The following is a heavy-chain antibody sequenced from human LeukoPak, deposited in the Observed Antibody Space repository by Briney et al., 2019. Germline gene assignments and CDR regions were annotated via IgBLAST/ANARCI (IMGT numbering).Heavy chain of an antibody. CDR3: ARGYNWNDGEADY. V-gene: IGHV3-23*01. CDR2: ISGSGGST. D-gene: IGHD1-1*01. CDR1: GFTFSSYA. Sequence: GGSLRPSCAASGFTFSSYAMSWVRQAPGKGLEWVSAISGSGGSTYYADSVKGRFTISRDNSKNTLYLQMNSLRADDTAVYYCARGYNWNDGEADYWGQGTLVTVSS. J-gene: IGHJ4*02.